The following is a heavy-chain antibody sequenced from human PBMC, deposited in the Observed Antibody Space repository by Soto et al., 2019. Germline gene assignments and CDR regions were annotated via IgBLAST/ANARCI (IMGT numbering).Heavy chain of an antibody. CDR1: GGSFSGYY. Sequence: SETLSLTCAVYGGSFSGYYWSWIRQPPGKGLEWIGEINHSGSTNYNPSLKSRVTISVDTSKNQFSLKLSSVTAVDTAVYCCARVAVVAATQASGKDAFDIWGQGTMVTVSS. CDR2: INHSGST. D-gene: IGHD2-15*01. V-gene: IGHV4-34*01. CDR3: ARVAVVAATQASGKDAFDI. J-gene: IGHJ3*02.